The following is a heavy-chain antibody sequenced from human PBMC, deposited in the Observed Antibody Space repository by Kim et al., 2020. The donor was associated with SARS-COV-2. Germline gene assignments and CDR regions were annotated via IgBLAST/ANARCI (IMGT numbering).Heavy chain of an antibody. J-gene: IGHJ4*02. CDR1: GFTFSYYG. D-gene: IGHD3-22*01. Sequence: GGSLRLSCAASGFTFSYYGMNWVRQAPGKGLEWVSYIGGGSKAIYYADSVKGRFTISRDNTKNSLYLQMNSLRAEDTAVYYCATKQRDSSGNYWGQGALVTVSS. CDR3: ATKQRDSSGNY. V-gene: IGHV3-48*04. CDR2: IGGGSKAI.